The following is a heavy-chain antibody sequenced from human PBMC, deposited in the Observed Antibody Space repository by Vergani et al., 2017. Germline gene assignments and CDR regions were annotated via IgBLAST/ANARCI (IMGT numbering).Heavy chain of an antibody. Sequence: EVQVVESGGGLIKPGGSLRLSCVVSGITFKNAWINWVRQAPGKGLEWIGRIRSKNDGGTADYAAPLKGRFTISRDDSKDSAFLLVNNLKPEDTAVYYCARVSGDLGYCSSTSCHYYYYMDVWGKGTTVTVSS. CDR1: GITFKNAW. V-gene: IGHV3-15*01. CDR3: ARVSGDLGYCSSTSCHYYYYMDV. J-gene: IGHJ6*03. D-gene: IGHD2-2*01. CDR2: IRSKNDGGTA.